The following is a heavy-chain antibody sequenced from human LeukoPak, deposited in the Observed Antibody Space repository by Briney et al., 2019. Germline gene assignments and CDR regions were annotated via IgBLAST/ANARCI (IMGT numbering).Heavy chain of an antibody. Sequence: GGSLRLSCAASGFTFSSYWMHWIRHAPGRGLVWVSRIKRDGSSPAYADSVKGRFTISRDNAKNTLYLQMNSLRAEDTAVYYCAALDNGRDYWGQGTLVTVSS. J-gene: IGHJ4*02. D-gene: IGHD1-14*01. V-gene: IGHV3-74*01. CDR2: IKRDGSSP. CDR1: GFTFSSYW. CDR3: AALDNGRDY.